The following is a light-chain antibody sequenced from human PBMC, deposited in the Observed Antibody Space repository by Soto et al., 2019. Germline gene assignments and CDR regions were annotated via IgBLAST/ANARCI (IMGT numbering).Light chain of an antibody. V-gene: IGKV1-5*03. CDR1: QSISSW. Sequence: DIQMTQSPSTLSASLGDRVTITCRASQSISSWVAWYQQKPGKAPKLLIYKASTLESGVSSRFTGSGSGTEFTLTLNSLQPDDFATYYCQQYDSYSATFGQGTKV. CDR3: QQYDSYSAT. CDR2: KAS. J-gene: IGKJ1*01.